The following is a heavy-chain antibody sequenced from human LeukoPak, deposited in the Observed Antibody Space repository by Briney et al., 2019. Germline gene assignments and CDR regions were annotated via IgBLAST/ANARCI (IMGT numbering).Heavy chain of an antibody. D-gene: IGHD3-3*01. V-gene: IGHV3-23*01. Sequence: GGSLRLSCAASGFTFSSYAMSWVRQAPGKGLEWVSGISGSGGSTYNADSVKGRFTISRDNSKNTLYLQMNSLRAEVTAVYYCAKYSGITIFGVVDYWGQGTLVTVSS. CDR1: GFTFSSYA. J-gene: IGHJ4*02. CDR2: ISGSGGST. CDR3: AKYSGITIFGVVDY.